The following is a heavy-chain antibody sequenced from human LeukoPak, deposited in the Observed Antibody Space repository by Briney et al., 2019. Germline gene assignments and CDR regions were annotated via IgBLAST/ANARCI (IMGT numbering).Heavy chain of an antibody. V-gene: IGHV3-23*01. CDR3: ARDSSQGPSDY. CDR2: ITDSGDTT. Sequence: PGGSLRLSCAASGFTFSSFAMSWVRQAPGKGLEWVSTITDSGDTTYSADSVKGRFTISRDNSKNTLYLQMNSLRAEDTAVYYCARDSSQGPSDYWGQGTLVTVSS. J-gene: IGHJ4*02. D-gene: IGHD2-2*01. CDR1: GFTFSSFA.